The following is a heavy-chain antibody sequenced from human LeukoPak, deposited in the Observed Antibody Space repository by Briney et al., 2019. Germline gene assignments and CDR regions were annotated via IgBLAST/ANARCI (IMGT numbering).Heavy chain of an antibody. V-gene: IGHV1-8*01. J-gene: IGHJ6*02. D-gene: IGHD3-3*01. Sequence: GASVKVSCKASGYTFTSYDINWVRQATGQGLXWMGWMNPNSGNTGYAQKFQGRVTMTRNTSISTAYMELSSLGSEDTAVYYCARVGTYYDFWSGYTSSYGMDVWGQGTTVTVSS. CDR2: MNPNSGNT. CDR1: GYTFTSYD. CDR3: ARVGTYYDFWSGYTSSYGMDV.